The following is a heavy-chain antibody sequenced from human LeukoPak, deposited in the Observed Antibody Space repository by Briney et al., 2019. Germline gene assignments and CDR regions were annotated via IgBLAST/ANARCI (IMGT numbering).Heavy chain of an antibody. D-gene: IGHD3-22*01. V-gene: IGHV3-7*01. J-gene: IGHJ4*02. CDR1: GFTFSSYW. Sequence: XGSLRLSCAASGFTFSSYWMSWVRQAPGKGLEWVANIKQDGSEKYYVDSVKGRFTISRDNAKNSLYLQMDSLRAEDTAVYYCARARSYYDSRSWYYFDYWGQGTLVTVSS. CDR3: ARARSYYDSRSWYYFDY. CDR2: IKQDGSEK.